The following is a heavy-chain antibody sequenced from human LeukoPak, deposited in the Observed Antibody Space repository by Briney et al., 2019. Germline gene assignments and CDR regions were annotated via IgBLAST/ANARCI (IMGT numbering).Heavy chain of an antibody. CDR1: GYTFTGYY. Sequence: GASVKVSCKASGYTFTGYYMHWVRQAPGQGLEWMGWINPNSGGTNYARKFQGRVTMTRDTSISTAYMELSRLRSDDTAVYYCATQYYYDSSADAFDIWGQGTMVTVSS. CDR3: ATQYYYDSSADAFDI. V-gene: IGHV1-2*02. D-gene: IGHD3-22*01. J-gene: IGHJ3*02. CDR2: INPNSGGT.